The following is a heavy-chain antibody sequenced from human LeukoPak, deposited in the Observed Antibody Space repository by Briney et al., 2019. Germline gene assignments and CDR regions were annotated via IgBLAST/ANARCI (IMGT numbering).Heavy chain of an antibody. CDR1: GYTFTGYY. CDR2: INPNSGGT. Sequence: ASVKVSCKTSGYTFTGYYMHWVRQAPGQGFEWMGWINPNSGGTKYAQKFQGRVTMTRDTSISTVYMELSRLRSDDTAVYYCARALAVAGTNWFDPWGQGTLVTVSS. J-gene: IGHJ5*02. CDR3: ARALAVAGTNWFDP. D-gene: IGHD6-19*01. V-gene: IGHV1-2*02.